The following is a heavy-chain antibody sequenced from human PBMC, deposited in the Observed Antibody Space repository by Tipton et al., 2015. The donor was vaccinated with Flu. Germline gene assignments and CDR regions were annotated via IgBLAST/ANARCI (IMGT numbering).Heavy chain of an antibody. CDR1: GFTFSSYS. CDR3: AGDLGSSWGIDY. Sequence: QLVQSGGGLVKPGGSLRLSCAASGFTFSSYSMNWVRQAPGKGLEWVSSISSSSSYIYYADSVKGRFTISRDNAKSSLYLQMNSLRAEDTAVYYCAGDLGSSWGIDYWGQGTLVTVSS. V-gene: IGHV3-21*01. J-gene: IGHJ4*02. D-gene: IGHD6-13*01. CDR2: ISSSSSYI.